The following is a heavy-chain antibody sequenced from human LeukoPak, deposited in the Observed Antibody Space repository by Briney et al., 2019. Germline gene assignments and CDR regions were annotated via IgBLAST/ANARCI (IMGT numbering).Heavy chain of an antibody. V-gene: IGHV3-20*04. J-gene: IGHJ6*03. CDR2: INWNGGST. CDR1: GFTFDDYG. CDR3: AKLSSSSPGRNYYYYYYMDV. D-gene: IGHD6-13*01. Sequence: GGSLRLSCAASGFTFDDYGMSWVRQAPGKGLEWVSGINWNGGSTGYADSVKGRFTISRDNAKNSLYLQMNSLRAEDTAVYYCAKLSSSSPGRNYYYYYYMDVWGKGTTVTVSS.